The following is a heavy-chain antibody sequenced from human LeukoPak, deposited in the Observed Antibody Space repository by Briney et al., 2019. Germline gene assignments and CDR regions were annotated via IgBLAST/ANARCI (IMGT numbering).Heavy chain of an antibody. CDR1: GGSFSGYY. CDR2: INHSGST. V-gene: IGHV4-34*01. J-gene: IGHJ4*02. Sequence: SETLSLTCAVYGGSFSGYYWSWIRQPPGKGLEWIGEINHSGSTNYNPSLKSRVTISVDTSKNQFSLKLSSVTAADTAVYYRARGFALDYWGQGTLVTVSS. CDR3: ARGFALDY.